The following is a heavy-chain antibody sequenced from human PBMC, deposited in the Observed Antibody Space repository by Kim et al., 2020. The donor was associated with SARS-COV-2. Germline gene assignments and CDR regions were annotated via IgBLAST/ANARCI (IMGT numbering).Heavy chain of an antibody. Sequence: TETAAAVKGRFTIARDESKNPLYLQMNSLETEDTAVYYCTRAAGSKTGMDVWGQGTTVTVSS. V-gene: IGHV3-72*01. CDR3: TRAAGSKTGMDV. D-gene: IGHD2-2*01. CDR2: T. J-gene: IGHJ6*02.